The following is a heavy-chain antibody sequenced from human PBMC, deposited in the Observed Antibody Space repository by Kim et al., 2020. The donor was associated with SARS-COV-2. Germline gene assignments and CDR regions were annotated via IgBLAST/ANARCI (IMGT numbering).Heavy chain of an antibody. V-gene: IGHV4-30-2*01. D-gene: IGHD3-3*01. Sequence: SETLSLTCAVSGGSISSGGYSWSWIRQPPGKGLEWIGYIYHSGSTYYNPSLKSRVTISVDRSKNQFSLKLSSVTAADTAVYYCARAFTIFGVVTSVLWFDPWGQGTLVTVSS. CDR3: ARAFTIFGVVTSVLWFDP. CDR2: IYHSGST. J-gene: IGHJ5*02. CDR1: GGSISSGGYS.